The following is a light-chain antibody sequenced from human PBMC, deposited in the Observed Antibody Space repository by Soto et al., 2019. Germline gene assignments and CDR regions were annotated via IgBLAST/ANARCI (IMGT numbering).Light chain of an antibody. CDR1: SSDVGGYNY. CDR2: EVS. V-gene: IGLV2-14*01. CDR3: TSSTSSNTWV. Sequence: QSALTQPASVSGSPGQSITISCSGTSSDVGGYNYVSWYQQHPGKVPKLMIYEVSNRPSGVSDRFSGSKSGNTASLTISGLQAEDEADYYCTSSTSSNTWVFGGGTKLTVL. J-gene: IGLJ3*02.